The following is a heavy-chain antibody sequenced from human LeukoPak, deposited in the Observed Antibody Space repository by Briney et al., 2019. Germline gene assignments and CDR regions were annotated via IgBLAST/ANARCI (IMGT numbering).Heavy chain of an antibody. V-gene: IGHV3-23*01. J-gene: IGHJ4*02. CDR3: AKVSLSMVRGVNPVDY. D-gene: IGHD3-10*01. CDR2: ISGSGGST. CDR1: GYSISSGYY. Sequence: ETLSLTCTVSGYSISSGYYWGWIRQPPGKGLEWVSAISGSGGSTYYADSVKGRFTISRDNSKNTLYLQMNSLRAEDTAVYYCAKVSLSMVRGVNPVDYWGQGTLVTVSS.